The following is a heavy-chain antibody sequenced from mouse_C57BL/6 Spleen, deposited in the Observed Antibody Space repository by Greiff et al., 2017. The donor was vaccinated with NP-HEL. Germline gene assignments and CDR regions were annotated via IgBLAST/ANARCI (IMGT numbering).Heavy chain of an antibody. CDR2: IDPENGDT. CDR1: GFNIKDDY. CDR3: TISFYGNYGYFDV. J-gene: IGHJ1*03. Sequence: EVQLQQSGAELVRPGASVKLSCTASGFNIKDDYMHWVKQRPEQGLEWIGWIDPENGDTEYASKFQGKATITADTSSNTAYLQLSSLTSEDTAVYYCTISFYGNYGYFDVWGTGTTVTVSA. V-gene: IGHV14-4*01. D-gene: IGHD2-10*01.